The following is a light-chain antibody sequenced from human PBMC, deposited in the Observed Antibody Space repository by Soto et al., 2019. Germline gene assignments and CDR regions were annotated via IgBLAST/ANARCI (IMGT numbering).Light chain of an antibody. CDR3: AEWDESLNGVV. V-gene: IGLV1-44*01. CDR2: SNN. Sequence: QYVLTKPPSASVTPVKRVTLSCAGISSNIGSNTVNWYQQLPGTAHKLLIYSNNQRTSGVPDRFSGSKSGTSASLAISGLPSEDEADYYCAEWDESLNGVVFGGGTKLTV. J-gene: IGLJ2*01. CDR1: SSNIGSNT.